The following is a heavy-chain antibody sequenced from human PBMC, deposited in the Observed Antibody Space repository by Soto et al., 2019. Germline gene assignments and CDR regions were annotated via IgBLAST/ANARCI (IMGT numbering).Heavy chain of an antibody. J-gene: IGHJ4*02. V-gene: IGHV4-39*01. Sequence: SETLSLTCTVSGGSISSSSYYWGWIRQPPGKGLEWIGSIYYSGSTYYNPSLKSRVTISVDTSKNQFSLKLSFVTAADTAVYYCARRGYSGYDWWGTFDYWGQGTLVTVSS. CDR3: ARRGYSGYDWWGTFDY. CDR2: IYYSGST. CDR1: GGSISSSSYY. D-gene: IGHD5-12*01.